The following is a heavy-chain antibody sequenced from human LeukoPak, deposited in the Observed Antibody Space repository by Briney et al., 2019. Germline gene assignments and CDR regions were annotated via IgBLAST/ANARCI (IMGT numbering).Heavy chain of an antibody. V-gene: IGHV3-21*01. Sequence: PGGSVRLSCAASGFTFSSSSMNWVRPAPGEGLEWVSSISSSSTSMYYADSVKGRFTISRDNAKNSLYLQMNSLRAEDTAVYYCSRERGYSYGYSDYWGQGTLVTVS. CDR1: GFTFSSSS. J-gene: IGHJ4*02. D-gene: IGHD5-18*01. CDR2: ISSSSTSM. CDR3: SRERGYSYGYSDY.